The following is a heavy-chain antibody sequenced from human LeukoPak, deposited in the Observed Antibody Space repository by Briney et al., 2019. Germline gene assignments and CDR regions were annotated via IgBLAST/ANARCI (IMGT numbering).Heavy chain of an antibody. J-gene: IGHJ4*02. Sequence: GGSLRLSCAASGFTFSSYWMHWVRHAPGKGLVWVSRINSDGSSTSYADSVKGRFTISRDNAKNTLYLQMNSLRAEDTAVYYCARVGYCSSTSCYRRGDFDYWGQGTLVTVSS. D-gene: IGHD2-2*02. V-gene: IGHV3-74*01. CDR3: ARVGYCSSTSCYRRGDFDY. CDR2: INSDGSST. CDR1: GFTFSSYW.